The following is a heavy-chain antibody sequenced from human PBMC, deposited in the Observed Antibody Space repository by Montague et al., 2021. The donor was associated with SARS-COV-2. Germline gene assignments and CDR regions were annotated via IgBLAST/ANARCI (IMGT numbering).Heavy chain of an antibody. CDR3: ARGLPTVRGVTRWFDP. V-gene: IGHV4-39*07. D-gene: IGHD3-10*01. CDR1: GGSIRSSSYY. J-gene: IGHJ5*02. Sequence: SETLSLTCTVSGGSIRSSSYYWGWIRQPPGKGLECIGSIYYSGSTYYNPSLKSRVIISVDTSKNQFSLKLSSVTAADTAVYYCARGLPTVRGVTRWFDPWGQGTLVTVSS. CDR2: IYYSGST.